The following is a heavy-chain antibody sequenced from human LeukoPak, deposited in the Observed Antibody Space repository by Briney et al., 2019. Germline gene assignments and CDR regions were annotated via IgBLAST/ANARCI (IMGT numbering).Heavy chain of an antibody. Sequence: GGSLRLSCAASEFTVSTNYMSWARQAPGKGLEWVSGISGSGRRTYYADSVKGRFTISRDNSKNTLYLQMNSLRAEDTAVYYCARVGGYSGYAPGYFDYWGQGTLVTVSS. V-gene: IGHV3-23*01. CDR2: ISGSGRRT. CDR3: ARVGGYSGYAPGYFDY. J-gene: IGHJ4*02. CDR1: EFTVSTNY. D-gene: IGHD5-12*01.